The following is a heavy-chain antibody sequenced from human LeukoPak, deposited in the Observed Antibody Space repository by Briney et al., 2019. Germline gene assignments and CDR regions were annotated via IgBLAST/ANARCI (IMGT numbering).Heavy chain of an antibody. CDR2: LYIGRST. CDR3: ARESRVFIGDGYYLDS. J-gene: IGHJ4*02. V-gene: IGHV4-4*07. Sequence: ASEPLSLTCTVSGASISNYYWTWLRQPAGKGLEWIGRLYIGRSTDYNPSLKSRVTMSVDTSNNQFSLKVTSVTAADTAIYYCARESRVFIGDGYYLDSWGPGTLVTVSP. CDR1: GASISNYY. D-gene: IGHD3-3*01.